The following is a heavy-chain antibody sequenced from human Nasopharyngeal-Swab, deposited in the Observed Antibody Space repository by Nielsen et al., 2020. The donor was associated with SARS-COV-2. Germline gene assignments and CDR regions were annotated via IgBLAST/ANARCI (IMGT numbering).Heavy chain of an antibody. J-gene: IGHJ3*02. CDR1: GGSISSYY. V-gene: IGHV4-59*01. CDR2: IYHSGST. Sequence: SETLSLTCTVSGGSISSYYWSWIRQPPGKGLEWIGYIYHSGSTNYNPSLKSRVTISVDTSKNQFSLKLSSVTAADTAVYYCARLAGRTAFDIWGQGTMVTVSS. CDR3: ARLAGRTAFDI. D-gene: IGHD6-13*01.